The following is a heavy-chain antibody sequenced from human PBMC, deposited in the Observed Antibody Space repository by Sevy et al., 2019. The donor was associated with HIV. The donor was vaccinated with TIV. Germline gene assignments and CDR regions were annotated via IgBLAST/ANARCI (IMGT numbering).Heavy chain of an antibody. CDR2: ISSSGRYI. V-gene: IGHV3-21*01. CDR1: GFTFRAYV. J-gene: IGHJ4*02. D-gene: IGHD1-7*01. Sequence: GGSLRLSCAASGFTFRAYVMNWVRQGPGKGLEWVSSISSSGRYIYYADSVQGRFTISRDNAEDSLYLQMNNLRAEDTAVYYCARDALSGTSAYWGQGTLVTVSS. CDR3: ARDALSGTSAY.